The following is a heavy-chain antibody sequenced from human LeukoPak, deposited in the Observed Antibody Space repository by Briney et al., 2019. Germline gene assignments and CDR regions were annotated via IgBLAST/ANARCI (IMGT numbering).Heavy chain of an antibody. CDR3: AREGGDAFDI. CDR1: GGSISSSSYY. Sequence: SETLSLTCTVSGGSISSSSYYWGWIRQPPGKGLEWIGSIYYSGSTYYNPSLKSRVTISVDTSKNQFSLKLSSVTAADTAVYYCAREGGDAFDIWGQGTVVTVSS. V-gene: IGHV4-39*02. J-gene: IGHJ3*02. CDR2: IYYSGST.